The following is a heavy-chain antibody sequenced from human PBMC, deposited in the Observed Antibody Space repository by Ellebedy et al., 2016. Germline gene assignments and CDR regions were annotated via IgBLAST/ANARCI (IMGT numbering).Heavy chain of an antibody. CDR3: AREKSGWGIFDY. D-gene: IGHD6-19*01. CDR2: ILQDEGDR. CDR1: GFVFSSYW. Sequence: GGSLRLSXAASGFVFSSYWISWVRQAPGKGLEWVANILQDEGDRYYVDSVKGRFSISRDSAKNSVYLQMSSLRVEDTAVYYCAREKSGWGIFDYWGQGTLVTVSS. V-gene: IGHV3-7*04. J-gene: IGHJ4*02.